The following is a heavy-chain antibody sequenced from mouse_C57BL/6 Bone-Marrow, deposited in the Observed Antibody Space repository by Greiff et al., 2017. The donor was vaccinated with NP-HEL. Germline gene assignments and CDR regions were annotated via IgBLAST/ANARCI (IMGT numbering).Heavy chain of an antibody. J-gene: IGHJ4*01. D-gene: IGHD2-5*01. CDR1: GYAFSSSW. V-gene: IGHV1-82*01. CDR3: ARAGYYSNYIGAMDY. CDR2: IYPGDGDT. Sequence: VQLVESGPELVKPGASVKISCKASGYAFSSSWMNWVKQRPGKGLEWIGRIYPGDGDTNYNGKFKGKATLTADKSSSTAYMQLSSLTSEDSAVYFCARAGYYSNYIGAMDYWGQGTSVTVSS.